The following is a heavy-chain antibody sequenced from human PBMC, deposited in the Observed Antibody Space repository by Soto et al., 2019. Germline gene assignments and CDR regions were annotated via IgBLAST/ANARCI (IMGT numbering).Heavy chain of an antibody. CDR2: INPANGNT. Sequence: QVQLAQSGAEERKPGASVKVSCEATGYTFTAYAMHWVRQAPGQRLEWMGWINPANGNTKYSQKFQGRLTITSDTSAKTVYTELNSLTPEDTAMYYCTRSAISPYGGLIGPFDYWGQGNLVTVSS. CDR1: GYTFTAYA. D-gene: IGHD3-16*02. CDR3: TRSAISPYGGLIGPFDY. V-gene: IGHV1-3*05. J-gene: IGHJ4*02.